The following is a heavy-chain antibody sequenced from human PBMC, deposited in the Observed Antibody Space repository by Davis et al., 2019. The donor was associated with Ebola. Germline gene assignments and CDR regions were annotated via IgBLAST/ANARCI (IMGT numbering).Heavy chain of an antibody. V-gene: IGHV4-59*12. CDR3: ARTFDY. J-gene: IGHJ4*02. CDR2: IYHSGST. CDR1: GGSISSYY. Sequence: MPSETLSLTCTVSGGSISSYYWSWIRQPPGKGLEWIGEIYHSGSTNYNPSLKSRVTISVDKSKNQFSLKLSSVTAADTAVYYCARTFDYWGQGTLVTVSS.